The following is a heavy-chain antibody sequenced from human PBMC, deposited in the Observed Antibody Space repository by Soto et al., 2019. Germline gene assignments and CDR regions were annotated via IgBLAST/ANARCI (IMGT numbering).Heavy chain of an antibody. CDR1: GFTFSSYA. CDR3: AKDYSKYYYYYMDV. V-gene: IGHV3-23*01. D-gene: IGHD4-4*01. Sequence: EVQLLESGGGLVQPGGSLRLSCAASGFTFSSYAMSWVRQAPGKGLEWVSAISGSGGSTYYADSVKGRFTISRDNSKNTLYLQMNILRAEDTAVYYCAKDYSKYYYYYMDVWGNGTTVTVSS. J-gene: IGHJ6*03. CDR2: ISGSGGST.